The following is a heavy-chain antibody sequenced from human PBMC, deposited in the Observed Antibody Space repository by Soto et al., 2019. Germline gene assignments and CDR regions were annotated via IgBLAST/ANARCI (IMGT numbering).Heavy chain of an antibody. D-gene: IGHD2-2*01. CDR3: AKVLGYCSSTSCYGFDP. Sequence: GGSLRLSCSASGFIFRTYAMNWVRQAPGKGLEWVSVMVGDGSSSDYADSVRGRFTISRDNSKNTLYLQMNSLRAEDTAVYYCAKVLGYCSSTSCYGFDPWGQGTLVTVSS. CDR2: MVGDGSSS. CDR1: GFIFRTYA. J-gene: IGHJ5*02. V-gene: IGHV3-23*01.